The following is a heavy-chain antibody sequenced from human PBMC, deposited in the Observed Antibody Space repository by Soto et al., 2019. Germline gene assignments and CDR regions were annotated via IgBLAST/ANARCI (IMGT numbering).Heavy chain of an antibody. V-gene: IGHV4-59*01. CDR2: IYYSGST. CDR3: ARGPPYYYGSGSYYSSYYYYYMDV. CDR1: GGSISSYY. D-gene: IGHD3-10*01. J-gene: IGHJ6*03. Sequence: SETLSLTCTVSGGSISSYYWSWIRQPPWKGLEWIGYIYYSGSTNYNPSLKSRVTISVDTSKNQFSLKLSSVTAADTAVYYCARGPPYYYGSGSYYSSYYYYYMDVWGKGTTVTVSS.